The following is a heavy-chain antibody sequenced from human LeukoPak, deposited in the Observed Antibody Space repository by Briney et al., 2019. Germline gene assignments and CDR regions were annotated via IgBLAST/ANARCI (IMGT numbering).Heavy chain of an antibody. Sequence: SVKVSCKASGGTFSSYAISWVRQAPGQGLEWMGRIISIVGIANYAQKFQGRVTITADKSTSTAYMELSSLRSEDTAVYYCARDLDPGVRGVPTQYYWGQGTLVTVSS. CDR2: IISIVGIA. J-gene: IGHJ4*02. CDR3: ARDLDPGVRGVPTQYY. CDR1: GGTFSSYA. D-gene: IGHD3-10*01. V-gene: IGHV1-69*04.